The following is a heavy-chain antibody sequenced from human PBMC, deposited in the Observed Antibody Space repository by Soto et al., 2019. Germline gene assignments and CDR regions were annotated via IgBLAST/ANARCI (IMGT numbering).Heavy chain of an antibody. Sequence: SETLSLTCAVSGGSISSGGYSWSWIRQPPGKGLEWIGYIYYSGSTNYNPSLKSRVTISVDTSKNQFSLKLSSVTAADTAVYYCARGISWYWFDPWGQGTLVTVSS. CDR3: ARGISWYWFDP. V-gene: IGHV4-61*08. CDR2: IYYSGST. D-gene: IGHD6-13*01. CDR1: GGSISSGGYS. J-gene: IGHJ5*02.